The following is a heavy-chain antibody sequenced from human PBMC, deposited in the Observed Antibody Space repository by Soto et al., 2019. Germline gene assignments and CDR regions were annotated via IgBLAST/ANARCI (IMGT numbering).Heavy chain of an antibody. CDR3: ARPAVGSGWSGGDYYFDY. Sequence: PSETLSLTCTVSGGSISSSSYYWGWIRQPPGKGLEWIGSIYYSGSTYYNPSLKSRVTISVDTSKNQFSLKLSSVTAADTAVYYCARPAVGSGWSGGDYYFDYWGQGTLVTVSS. CDR2: IYYSGST. CDR1: GGSISSSSYY. V-gene: IGHV4-39*01. J-gene: IGHJ4*02. D-gene: IGHD6-19*01.